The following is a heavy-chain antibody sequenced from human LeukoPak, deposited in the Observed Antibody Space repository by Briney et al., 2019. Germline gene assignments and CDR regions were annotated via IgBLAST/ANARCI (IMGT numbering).Heavy chain of an antibody. CDR2: INWNGGGT. V-gene: IGHV3-20*04. CDR1: GFTFDVYG. Sequence: PGGSLRLSCAASGFTFDVYGMRWVRQAPGKGLEWVSCINWNGGGTGYADSVKGRFTISRDNAKNSLYLQMNSLRAEDTALYYCARGYYDSSGYYGFDYWGQGTLVTVSS. D-gene: IGHD3-22*01. CDR3: ARGYYDSSGYYGFDY. J-gene: IGHJ4*02.